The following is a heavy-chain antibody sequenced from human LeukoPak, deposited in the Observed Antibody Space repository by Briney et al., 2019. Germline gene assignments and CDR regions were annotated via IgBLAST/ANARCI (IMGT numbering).Heavy chain of an antibody. V-gene: IGHV3-53*01. D-gene: IGHD1-26*01. CDR2: IYSGGST. CDR3: TTVGLYYYYAMDV. Sequence: GGSLRLSCAASGFTVSSKYMSWVRQAPGKGLEWVSVIYSGGSTYYADSVKGRFTISRDISKNTLYLQMSSLRVEDTAVYFCTTVGLYYYYAMDVWGQGTTVTVSS. CDR1: GFTVSSKY. J-gene: IGHJ6*02.